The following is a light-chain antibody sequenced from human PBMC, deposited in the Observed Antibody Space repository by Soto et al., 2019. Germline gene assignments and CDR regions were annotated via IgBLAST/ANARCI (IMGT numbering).Light chain of an antibody. CDR1: EGVIRG. CDR3: QQYNAYSQA. V-gene: IGKV1-5*03. CDR2: QAS. Sequence: DIQMTQSPSTFSASVGDRVTIICRAIEGVIRGLAWYQQKPGRTPKLLIYQASTLETGVPSRFSGSGSGTEFTLTISSLQPDDFATYYCQQYNAYSQAFGQGTKVEIK. J-gene: IGKJ1*01.